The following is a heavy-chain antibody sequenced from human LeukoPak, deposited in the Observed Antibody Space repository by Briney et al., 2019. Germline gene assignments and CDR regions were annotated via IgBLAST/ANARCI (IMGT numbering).Heavy chain of an antibody. CDR3: ARSPPGLIYMDV. Sequence: SVKVSCKASGYTFTSYDINWVRQATGQGFEWMGGFIPIFGTANYAQNFQGRVMITADESTSTAYMELSSLRSEDTAVYYCARSPPGLIYMDVWGKGTTVSVSS. CDR2: FIPIFGTA. D-gene: IGHD2-8*01. V-gene: IGHV1-69*13. J-gene: IGHJ6*03. CDR1: GYTFTSYD.